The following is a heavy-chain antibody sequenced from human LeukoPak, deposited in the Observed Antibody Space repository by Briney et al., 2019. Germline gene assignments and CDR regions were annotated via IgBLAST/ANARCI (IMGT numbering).Heavy chain of an antibody. CDR1: GFTFSDYH. CDR2: ISPRGGSI. CDR3: AGGRDIAVAGPGGYFDY. Sequence: GGSLRLSCGASGFTFSDYHMNWIRQVPGKGLEWVSYISPRGGSIYFADSVRGRFAISRDNAKDSLFLQMNSLTAEDTAVYYCAGGRDIAVAGPGGYFDYWGPGTLVTVSS. V-gene: IGHV3-11*01. J-gene: IGHJ4*02. D-gene: IGHD6-19*01.